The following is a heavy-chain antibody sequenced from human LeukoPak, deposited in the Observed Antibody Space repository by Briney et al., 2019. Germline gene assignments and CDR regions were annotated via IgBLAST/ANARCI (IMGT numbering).Heavy chain of an antibody. CDR1: GYTFTGYY. CDR3: ARGYYDRGSLYYFDY. Sequence: GASVKVSCKTSGYTFTGYYMHWVGQAAGQGLEGMGWIDPNSGGTNYAQKFQGRFTMTRDTSIGTAYMELSGLTSDDTAVYYCARGYYDRGSLYYFDYWGQGTLVTVSS. CDR2: IDPNSGGT. J-gene: IGHJ4*02. D-gene: IGHD3-22*01. V-gene: IGHV1-2*02.